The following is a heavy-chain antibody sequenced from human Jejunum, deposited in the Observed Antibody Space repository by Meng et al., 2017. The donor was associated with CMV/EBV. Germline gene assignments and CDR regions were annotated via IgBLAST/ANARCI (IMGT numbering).Heavy chain of an antibody. Sequence: FTFSTYGMHWVRLAPGRGLEWVAFIRYDGNNKYYTDSVKGRFTISRDNSRSTLFLQMNSLGVEDTAVYYCAKDLGASGWFETFDSWGQGTLGTVSS. V-gene: IGHV3-30*02. CDR2: IRYDGNNK. CDR1: FTFSTYG. J-gene: IGHJ4*02. CDR3: AKDLGASGWFETFDS. D-gene: IGHD6-19*01.